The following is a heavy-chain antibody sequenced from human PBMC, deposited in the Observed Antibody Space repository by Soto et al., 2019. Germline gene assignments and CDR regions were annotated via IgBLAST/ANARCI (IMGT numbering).Heavy chain of an antibody. CDR3: AKDFFRLRWKSITFDY. Sequence: ASVKVSCKASGYTFTNFGISWVRQAPGQGLEWMGWISAYNGNTNYADSVKGRFTISRDNSKNTLYLQMNSLRAEDTAVYYCAKDFFRLRWKSITFDYWGQGTLVTVSS. V-gene: IGHV1-18*01. CDR1: GYTFTNFG. J-gene: IGHJ4*02. CDR2: ISAYNGNT. D-gene: IGHD4-17*01.